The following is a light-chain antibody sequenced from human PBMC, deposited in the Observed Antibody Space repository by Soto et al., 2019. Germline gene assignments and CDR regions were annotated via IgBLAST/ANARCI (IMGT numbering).Light chain of an antibody. CDR2: KAS. J-gene: IGKJ1*01. CDR1: QSISTW. Sequence: DIQMTQSPSTLAASVGDRVTITCRASQSISTWLAWYQQKPGKAPKLLIYKASSLDSGVPSRSRGSGSGTDFTLTISGLQPEDFETYYCLQDYGYPWTFGQGTKVDIK. V-gene: IGKV1-5*03. CDR3: LQDYGYPWT.